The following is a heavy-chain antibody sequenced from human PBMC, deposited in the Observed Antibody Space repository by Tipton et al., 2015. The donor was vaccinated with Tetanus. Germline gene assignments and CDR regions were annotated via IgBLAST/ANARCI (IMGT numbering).Heavy chain of an antibody. CDR1: GFTFSSFG. Sequence: SLRLSCATSGFTFSSFGISWVRQAPGKGLEWVAVVSHDGTNEYYANSVKGRFTISRDNAKNSLFLQMNSLRAEDTAIYYCASGGSLDYWGQGALVTVSS. V-gene: IGHV3-30*03. D-gene: IGHD2-15*01. CDR2: VSHDGTNE. CDR3: ASGGSLDY. J-gene: IGHJ4*02.